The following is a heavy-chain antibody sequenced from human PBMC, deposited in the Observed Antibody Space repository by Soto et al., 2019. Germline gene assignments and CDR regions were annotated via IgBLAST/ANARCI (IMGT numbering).Heavy chain of an antibody. V-gene: IGHV3-15*01. CDR3: TPDPGDYEDL. CDR2: IKNRADGGTT. J-gene: IGHJ4*02. CDR1: GITFTNAW. D-gene: IGHD3-16*01. Sequence: PGGSLRLSCAASGITFTNAWMSWVRKAPGKGLEWVSRIKNRADGGTTDYAAPVRGSFTISRDDSKNTLFLQMNSLEAEDTAVYYCTPDPGDYEDLWGPVTVVTVYS.